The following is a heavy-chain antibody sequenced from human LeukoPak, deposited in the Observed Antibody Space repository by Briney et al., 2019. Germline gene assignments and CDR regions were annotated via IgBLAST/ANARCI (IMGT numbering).Heavy chain of an antibody. J-gene: IGHJ4*02. V-gene: IGHV3-30*18. CDR2: ISYDGSNK. D-gene: IGHD6-19*01. Sequence: PGGSLRLSCAASGFSFSSYGMHWVRQAPGKGLEWVAVISYDGSNKYYVDSVKGRFTISRDNSKNTLYLQMNSLRAEDTAVYYCAKDEQWRYISNYFDQWGQGALVTVSS. CDR3: AKDEQWRYISNYFDQ. CDR1: GFSFSSYG.